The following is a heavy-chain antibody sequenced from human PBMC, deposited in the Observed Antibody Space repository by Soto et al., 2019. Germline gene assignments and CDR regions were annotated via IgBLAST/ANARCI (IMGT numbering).Heavy chain of an antibody. V-gene: IGHV1-2*02. CDR3: ARGSSSTWFDFDH. CDR2: INPNSGVT. CDR1: GYTFTGYY. J-gene: IGHJ4*02. Sequence: QVQLVQSGAEVKKPGASVKVSCKASGYTFTGYYMHWVRQAPGQGLEWMGWINPNSGVTNYAQKFQGRVTRARDTAISTAYMELSRLRSDDTAVYYCARGSSSTWFDFDHWGQGTLVTVS. D-gene: IGHD6-13*01.